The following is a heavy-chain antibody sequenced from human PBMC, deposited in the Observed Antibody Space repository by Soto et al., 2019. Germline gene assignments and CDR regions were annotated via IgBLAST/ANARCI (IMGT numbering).Heavy chain of an antibody. J-gene: IGHJ6*02. CDR3: AADRYCSSTSCSMDYYYYGMDV. Sequence: GASVKVSCKASGFTFTSSAVQWVRQARGQRLEWIGWIVVGSGNTNYAQKFQERVTITRDMSTSTAYMELSSLRSEDTAVYYCAADRYCSSTSCSMDYYYYGMDVWGQGTTVTVSS. CDR1: GFTFTSSA. V-gene: IGHV1-58*01. CDR2: IVVGSGNT. D-gene: IGHD2-2*01.